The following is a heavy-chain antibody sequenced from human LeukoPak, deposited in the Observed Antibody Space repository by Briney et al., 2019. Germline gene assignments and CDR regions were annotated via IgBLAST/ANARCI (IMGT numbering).Heavy chain of an antibody. J-gene: IGHJ4*02. CDR2: IHPSDSDT. CDR3: ARQATIVEVSRNFDY. V-gene: IGHV5-51*01. Sequence: GESLKISCKGSGYSFTNYWIGWVRQMPGKGLEWMGIIHPSDSDTRYSPSFQGQVTISADKSINTAYLQWSSLKASDTAMYYCARQATIVEVSRNFDYWGQGTLVTVSS. D-gene: IGHD1-26*01. CDR1: GYSFTNYW.